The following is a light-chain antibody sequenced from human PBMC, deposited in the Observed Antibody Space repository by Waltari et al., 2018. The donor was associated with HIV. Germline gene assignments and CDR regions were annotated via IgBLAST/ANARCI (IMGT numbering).Light chain of an antibody. V-gene: IGLV1-51*01. CDR3: GTWDTSLSAGV. CDR2: DNN. Sequence: QSVLTQPPAVSAAPGQTVTISCSGSTPNIAHTYVPWYQQLPGTAPKLLIYDNNRRSSGIPDRFSGSKSGTSATLAIAGLQTGDEADYYCGTWDTSLSAGVFGGGTKVTVL. CDR1: TPNIAHTY. J-gene: IGLJ2*01.